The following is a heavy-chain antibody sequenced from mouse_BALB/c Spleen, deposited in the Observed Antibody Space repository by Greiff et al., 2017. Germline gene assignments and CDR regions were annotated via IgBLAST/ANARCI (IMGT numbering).Heavy chain of an antibody. D-gene: IGHD2-3*01. CDR2: ISSGGSYT. J-gene: IGHJ4*01. CDR3: ARAGDGYYSAMDY. Sequence: EVKLVESGGGLVKPGGSLKLSCAASGFTFSSYAMSWVRQTPEKRLEWVATISSGGSYTYYPDSVKGRFTISRDNAKNTLYLQMSSLRSEDTAMYYCARAGDGYYSAMDYWGQGTSVTVSS. CDR1: GFTFSSYA. V-gene: IGHV5-9-3*01.